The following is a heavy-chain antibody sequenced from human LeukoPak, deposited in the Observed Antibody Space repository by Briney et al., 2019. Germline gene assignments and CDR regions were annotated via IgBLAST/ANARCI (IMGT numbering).Heavy chain of an antibody. V-gene: IGHV4-34*01. CDR1: GGSFSGYY. D-gene: IGHD6-19*01. CDR3: ARVRGSGWPPYYYYYMDV. Sequence: SETLSLTCAVYGGSFSGYYWSWIRQPPGKGLEWIGEINHSGSTNYNPPLKSRVTIEVDTSKNQSSLKLSSVTAADTAVYYCARVRGSGWPPYYYYYMDVWGKGTTVTVSS. CDR2: INHSGST. J-gene: IGHJ6*03.